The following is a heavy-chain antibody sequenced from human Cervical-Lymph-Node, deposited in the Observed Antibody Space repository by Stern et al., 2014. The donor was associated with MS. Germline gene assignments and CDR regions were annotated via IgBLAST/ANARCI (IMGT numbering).Heavy chain of an antibody. D-gene: IGHD3-16*01. J-gene: IGHJ4*02. CDR3: ASLDEGGGG. CDR1: GHTFTTYY. Sequence: VQLVESGAEVRKPGASVRVSCKAFGHTFTTYYMHWVRQAPGQGLEWMGTINPSEGHTSYAQRFQGRVTLTWDTSTSADYMELHNLRSEDTALYYCASLDEGGGGGGKGTLVTVS. V-gene: IGHV1-46*03. CDR2: INPSEGHT.